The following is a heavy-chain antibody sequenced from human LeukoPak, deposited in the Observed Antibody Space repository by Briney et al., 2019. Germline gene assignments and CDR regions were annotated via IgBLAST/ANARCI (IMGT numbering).Heavy chain of an antibody. V-gene: IGHV4-34*01. CDR2: INHNGGT. CDR3: AKSNGYGLVDI. Sequence: PSETLSLTCAVYGGSFSGYFWSWIRQPPGKGLEWIGDINHNGGTNYNPSLKSRVTISVDTSKSQFSLKLNSVTAADTAVYYCAKSNGYGLVDIWGQGTMVTVSS. J-gene: IGHJ3*02. CDR1: GGSFSGYF. D-gene: IGHD3-10*01.